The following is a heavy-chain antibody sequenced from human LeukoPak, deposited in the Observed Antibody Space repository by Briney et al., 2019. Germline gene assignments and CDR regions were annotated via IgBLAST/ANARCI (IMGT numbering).Heavy chain of an antibody. J-gene: IGHJ4*02. D-gene: IGHD3-22*01. Sequence: ASVNVSCKASGGTFSSYAISWVRQAPGQGLEWMGGIIPIFGTANYAQKFQGRVTITADESTSTAYMELRSLRSDDTAVYYCARDRGFHDDSSGTFDYWGQGTLVTVSS. V-gene: IGHV1-69*13. CDR3: ARDRGFHDDSSGTFDY. CDR1: GGTFSSYA. CDR2: IIPIFGTA.